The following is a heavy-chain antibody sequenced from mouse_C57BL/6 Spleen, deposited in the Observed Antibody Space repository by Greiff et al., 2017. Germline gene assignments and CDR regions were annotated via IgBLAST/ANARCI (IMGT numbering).Heavy chain of an antibody. Sequence: EVKLMESGEGLVKPGGSLKLSCAASGFTFSSYAMYWVRQTPEKRLEWVAYISSGGDYIYYADTVKGRFTISRDHARNTLYLQMSSLKSEDTAMYYCTRDLRYDIDVWGQGTTVTVSS. D-gene: IGHD2-12*01. J-gene: IGHJ4*01. CDR2: ISSGGDYI. CDR1: GFTFSSYA. CDR3: TRDLRYDIDV. V-gene: IGHV5-9-1*02.